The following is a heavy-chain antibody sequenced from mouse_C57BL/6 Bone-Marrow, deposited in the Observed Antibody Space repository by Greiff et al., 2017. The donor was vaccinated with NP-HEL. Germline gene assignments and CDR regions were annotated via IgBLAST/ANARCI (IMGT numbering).Heavy chain of an antibody. CDR3: AREDYSNSYFDY. Sequence: EVQLQESGPGLVKPSQSLSLTCSVTGYSITSGYYWNWIRQFPGNKLEWMGYISYDGSNNYNPSLKNRISITRDTSKNQFFLKLNSVTTEDTATYYCAREDYSNSYFDYWGQGTTLTVSS. D-gene: IGHD2-5*01. CDR1: GYSITSGYY. V-gene: IGHV3-6*01. J-gene: IGHJ2*01. CDR2: ISYDGSN.